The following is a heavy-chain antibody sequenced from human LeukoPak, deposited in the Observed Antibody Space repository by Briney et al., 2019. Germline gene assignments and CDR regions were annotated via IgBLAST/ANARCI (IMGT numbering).Heavy chain of an antibody. J-gene: IGHJ4*02. CDR3: ARDCSNGVCYPRDY. CDR1: GYTLSGYG. D-gene: IGHD2-21*01. V-gene: IGHV1-18*01. CDR2: ITTYNGDK. Sequence: GASVKVSCKASGYTLSGYGISWVRQAPGQGLEWVGWITTYNGDKKYSEKLQGRVTMTIDTSTSTYYMEMTSLRPDDTAIYYCARDCSNGVCYPRDYWGQGTLVSVST.